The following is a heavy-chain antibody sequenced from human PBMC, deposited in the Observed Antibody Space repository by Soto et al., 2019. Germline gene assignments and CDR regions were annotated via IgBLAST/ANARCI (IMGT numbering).Heavy chain of an antibody. J-gene: IGHJ3*02. V-gene: IGHV2-70*13. D-gene: IGHD6-13*01. CDR1: GFSRNTTGMW. CDR3: ARSCNSRVKGTQDI. Sequence: GSAPTVVNPAQALTLTCTFTGFSRNTTGMWVSWIRQPPGNGLEWLALIEWDGDEHFTRSLKTRLAVSKDTSMNQEVLAMTNMDPMETATSYCARSCNSRVKGTQDIWGQGTMVTVSS. CDR2: IEWDGDE.